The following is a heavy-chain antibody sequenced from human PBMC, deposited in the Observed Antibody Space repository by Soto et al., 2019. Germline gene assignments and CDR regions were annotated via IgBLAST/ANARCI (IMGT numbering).Heavy chain of an antibody. CDR1: GFTFSSYA. CDR3: AKDRSAEHY. Sequence: LRLSCAASGFTFSSYAMSWVRQAPGKGLEWVSAISAGGGSTYYTDSVKGRFTISRDNSKNTLYVQMNSLRAEDTAVYYCAKDRSAEHYWGQGTLVTVSS. J-gene: IGHJ4*02. V-gene: IGHV3-23*01. CDR2: ISAGGGST.